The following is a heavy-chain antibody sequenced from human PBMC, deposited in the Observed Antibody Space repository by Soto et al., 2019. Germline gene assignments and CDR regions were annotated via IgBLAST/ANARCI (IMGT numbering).Heavy chain of an antibody. CDR1: GAYMRNDYYY. J-gene: IGHJ4*02. V-gene: IGHV4-31*03. CDR2: MHHSGRT. CDR3: AREPLT. Sequence: SETLSLTCTVSGAYMRNDYYYWSWVRQNPGKDLEWIGHMHHSGRTHYNPSLKSRVAISVDTSKNQFSLKLSSVTAADTAVYYCAREPLTWGQGTLVTVSS.